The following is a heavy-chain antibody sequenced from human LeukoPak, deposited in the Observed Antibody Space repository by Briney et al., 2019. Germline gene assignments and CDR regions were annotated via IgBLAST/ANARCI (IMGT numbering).Heavy chain of an antibody. CDR1: GGSFSGNY. Sequence: SETLSLTCAVYGGSFSGNYWSWIRQPPGKGLEWIGEINHSGSTNYNPSLKSRVTISVDTSKNQFSLKLSSVTAADTAVYYCARGPNYYDFWSGYYTDYFDYWGQGTLVTVSS. J-gene: IGHJ4*02. D-gene: IGHD3-3*01. V-gene: IGHV4-34*01. CDR2: INHSGST. CDR3: ARGPNYYDFWSGYYTDYFDY.